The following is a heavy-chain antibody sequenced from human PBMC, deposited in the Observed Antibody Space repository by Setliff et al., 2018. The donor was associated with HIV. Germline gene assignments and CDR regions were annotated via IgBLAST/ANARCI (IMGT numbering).Heavy chain of an antibody. CDR3: AGPTSFDPTFDY. J-gene: IGHJ4*02. D-gene: IGHD3-9*01. CDR2: INPSGGST. Sequence: ASVKVSCKASGYTFTSYYMHWVRQAPGQGLEWMGLINPSGGSTSYAQKFQGRVTMTRDTSTSTVYMELSSLRSEDTAVYYCAGPTSFDPTFDYWGQGALVTVSS. CDR1: GYTFTSYY. V-gene: IGHV1-46*01.